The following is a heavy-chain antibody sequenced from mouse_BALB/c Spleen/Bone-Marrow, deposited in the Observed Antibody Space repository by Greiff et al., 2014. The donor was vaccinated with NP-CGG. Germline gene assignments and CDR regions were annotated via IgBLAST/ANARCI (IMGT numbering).Heavy chain of an antibody. Sequence: EVKLMESGGGLVKPGGSLKLSCAASGFTFSDFYMFWFRQTPEKRLEWVATISNGGTYTYYPESMKGRFTISRDNAKNNLYLQMSSLKSEDTAMYYCARSGERYGAMDYWGQGTSVTVTS. CDR3: ARSGERYGAMDY. J-gene: IGHJ4*01. D-gene: IGHD1-1*02. CDR1: GFTFSDFY. V-gene: IGHV5-4*02. CDR2: ISNGGTYT.